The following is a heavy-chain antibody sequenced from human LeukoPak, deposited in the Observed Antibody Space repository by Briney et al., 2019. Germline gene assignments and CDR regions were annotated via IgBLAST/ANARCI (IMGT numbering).Heavy chain of an antibody. CDR3: ALVLPYFGY. D-gene: IGHD6-6*01. CDR1: GYTFTTYG. J-gene: IGHJ4*02. V-gene: IGHV1-18*01. CDR2: ITTYNGDT. Sequence: GAAVKVSCKASGYTFTTYGLSWVRQAPGQGLEWMGWITTYNGDTDYAQKLQGRVTMTADTSTSTAYMELRSLRADDTAVYYCALVLPYFGYWGQGTLLPVSS.